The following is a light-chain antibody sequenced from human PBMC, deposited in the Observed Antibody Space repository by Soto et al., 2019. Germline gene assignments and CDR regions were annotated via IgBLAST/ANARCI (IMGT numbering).Light chain of an antibody. Sequence: IVLKQSPGTLSLSPGDGATLSCRASQSVSSGYLAWYQQKPGQAPRLLIYGASRRATGIPDRFSGSGSGTDFTLSISRLEPEDFAVYWCQHYGNSPTFGQGTKVDIK. V-gene: IGKV3-20*01. J-gene: IGKJ1*01. CDR2: GAS. CDR1: QSVSSGY. CDR3: QHYGNSPT.